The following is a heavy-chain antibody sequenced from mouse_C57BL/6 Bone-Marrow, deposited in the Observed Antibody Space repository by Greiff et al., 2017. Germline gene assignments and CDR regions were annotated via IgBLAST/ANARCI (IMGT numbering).Heavy chain of an antibody. Sequence: VQLQQSGAELVRPGTSVKMSCKASGYTFTNYWIGWVKQRPGHGLEWIGDIYPGGGYPNYNEKFKGKATLTADQSSSTASMQFRSLTSDDSAIYYCARSGGDPYYFDYWGQGTTLTVSS. CDR3: ARSGGDPYYFDY. CDR1: GYTFTNYW. CDR2: IYPGGGYP. D-gene: IGHD3-1*01. J-gene: IGHJ2*01. V-gene: IGHV1-63*01.